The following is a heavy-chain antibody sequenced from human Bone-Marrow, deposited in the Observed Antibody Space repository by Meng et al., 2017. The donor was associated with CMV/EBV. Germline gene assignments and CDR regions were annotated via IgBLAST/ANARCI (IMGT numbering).Heavy chain of an antibody. D-gene: IGHD2-21*02. CDR3: ARRKVTPDF. J-gene: IGHJ4*02. Sequence: ASVKVSCKAFGYTFSSYGITWVRQAPGQGLEWMGWISPHNGDTDYAQKFQGRVTMTTDTSTTTAYMELRSLTSDDTAVYYCARRKVTPDFSGQGTLVTVSS. V-gene: IGHV1-18*01. CDR1: GYTFSSYG. CDR2: ISPHNGDT.